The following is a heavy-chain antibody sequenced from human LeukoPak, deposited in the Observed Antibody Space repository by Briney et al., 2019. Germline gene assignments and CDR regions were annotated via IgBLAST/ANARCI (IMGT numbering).Heavy chain of an antibody. Sequence: SGGSLRPSCAASGFTFSSYAMHWVRQAPGKGLEWVAVISYDGSNKYYADSVKGRFTISRDNSKNTLYLQMNSLRAEDTAVYYCARSGVVVTATQPYYYYGMDVWGQGTTVTVSS. D-gene: IGHD2-21*02. V-gene: IGHV3-30*04. CDR1: GFTFSSYA. CDR3: ARSGVVVTATQPYYYYGMDV. J-gene: IGHJ6*02. CDR2: ISYDGSNK.